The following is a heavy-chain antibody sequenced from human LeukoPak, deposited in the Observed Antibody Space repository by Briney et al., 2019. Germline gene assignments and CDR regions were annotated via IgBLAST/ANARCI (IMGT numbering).Heavy chain of an antibody. J-gene: IGHJ1*01. D-gene: IGHD3-10*02. CDR1: GFTFSSYS. Sequence: PGGSLRLPCAASGFTFSSYSMNWVRQAPGKGLEWVSSISSSSSYIYYADSVKGRFTISRDNAKNSLYLQMNSLRAEDTAVYYCARAKVFDAEYFQHWGQGTLVTVSS. CDR2: ISSSSSYI. V-gene: IGHV3-21*01. CDR3: ARAKVFDAEYFQH.